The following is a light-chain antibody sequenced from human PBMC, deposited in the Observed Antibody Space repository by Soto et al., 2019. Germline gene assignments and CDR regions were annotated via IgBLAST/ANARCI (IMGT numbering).Light chain of an antibody. V-gene: IGKV3-11*01. CDR2: DAS. CDR3: QQRSNWPFLT. Sequence: EIVLTQSPATLSLSPGERATLSCRASQSVSSYLAWYQQKPGQAPRLLIYDASNRATGIPARFRGSGSGTDFTLTISSLEPEDFAVYYCQQRSNWPFLTFGGGTKVESK. CDR1: QSVSSY. J-gene: IGKJ4*01.